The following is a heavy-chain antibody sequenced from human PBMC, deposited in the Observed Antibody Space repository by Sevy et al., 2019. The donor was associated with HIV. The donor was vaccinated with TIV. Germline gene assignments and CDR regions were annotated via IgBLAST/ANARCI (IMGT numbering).Heavy chain of an antibody. Sequence: GGSLRLSCGVSGFTFSSYAMTWVRQPPGKGLEWVSIISGSGATTSYADSVKGRFTISRDNSKNALYLQMNSLRAEATAVYYCATLSSGVLTPPYYFDYWGQGTLVTVSS. D-gene: IGHD3-10*01. J-gene: IGHJ4*02. CDR3: ATLSSGVLTPPYYFDY. V-gene: IGHV3-23*01. CDR2: ISGSGATT. CDR1: GFTFSSYA.